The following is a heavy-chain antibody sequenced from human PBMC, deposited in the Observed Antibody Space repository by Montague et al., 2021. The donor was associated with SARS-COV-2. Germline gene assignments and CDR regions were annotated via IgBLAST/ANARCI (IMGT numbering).Heavy chain of an antibody. CDR3: ARGGPVQGSFRHFDSLSSGALDI. V-gene: IGHV4-34*01. D-gene: IGHD3-9*01. Sequence: SETLSPTCAVSRGSFSNYYWTWIRQSPGKGLEWIGEINQGGAPNYTPSLKSRVTISLDTSKKQISLKLNSVTVADTAVFFCARGGPVQGSFRHFDSLSSGALDIWAQGSLGIVSS. J-gene: IGHJ3*02. CDR1: RGSFSNYY. CDR2: INQGGAP.